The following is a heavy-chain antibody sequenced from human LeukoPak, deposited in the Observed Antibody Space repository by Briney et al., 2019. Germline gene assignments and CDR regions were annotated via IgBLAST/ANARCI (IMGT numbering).Heavy chain of an antibody. CDR1: GFTFTVYY. V-gene: IGHV3-11*04. J-gene: IGHJ4*02. CDR3: ARDQNLGYYYDSSGYSDY. D-gene: IGHD3-22*01. CDR2: ISSSGSTI. Sequence: GGSLRLSCAASGFTFTVYYMSWIRQAPGKGLEWVSYISSSGSTIYYADSVKGRFTISRDNAKNSLYLQMNSLRAEDTGVYYCARDQNLGYYYDSSGYSDYWGQGTLVTVSS.